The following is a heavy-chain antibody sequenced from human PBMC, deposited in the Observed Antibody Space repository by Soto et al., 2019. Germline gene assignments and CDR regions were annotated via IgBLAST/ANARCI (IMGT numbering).Heavy chain of an antibody. Sequence: EVQLLESGGGLVQPGGSLRLSCAASGFTFSSYAMSWVRQAPGKGLEWVSAISGSGGSTYYADSVKGRFTISRDNSKNTLYLQMNSLRAEDTAVYYCAKARRNDCSSNSIIDYWGQGTLVTVSS. CDR2: ISGSGGST. J-gene: IGHJ4*02. D-gene: IGHD2-2*01. CDR3: AKARRNDCSSNSIIDY. V-gene: IGHV3-23*01. CDR1: GFTFSSYA.